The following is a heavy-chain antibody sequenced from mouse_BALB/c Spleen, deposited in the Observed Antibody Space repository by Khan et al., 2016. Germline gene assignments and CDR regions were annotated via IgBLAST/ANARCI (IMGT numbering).Heavy chain of an antibody. J-gene: IGHJ3*01. CDR2: ITYSGLT. CDR1: GYSITSDYA. CDR3: AYDGYYAGFSY. V-gene: IGHV3-2*02. D-gene: IGHD2-3*01. Sequence: EVQLQEPGPGLVKPSQSLSLTCTVTGYSITSDYAWNWIRQFPGNKLEWTGYITYSGLTNYNPSLKSRISITRDPSKNLFFLQFLSVPTEDTSTYCCAYDGYYAGFSYWGKGTLVTSSA.